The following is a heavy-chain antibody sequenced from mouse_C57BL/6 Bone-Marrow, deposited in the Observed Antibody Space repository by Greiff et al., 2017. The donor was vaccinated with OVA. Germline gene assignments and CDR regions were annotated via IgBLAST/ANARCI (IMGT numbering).Heavy chain of an antibody. CDR2: IDPSDSYT. CDR3: ARDCAYAMDY. J-gene: IGHJ4*01. V-gene: IGHV1-69*01. CDR1: GYTFTSYW. Sequence: VQLQQPGAELVMPGASVKLSCKASGYTFTSYWMHWVKQRPGQGLEWIGEIDPSDSYTNYNQKFKGKSTLTVDKSSSTAYMQLSSLTSEDSAVYYCARDCAYAMDYWGQGTSVTVSS.